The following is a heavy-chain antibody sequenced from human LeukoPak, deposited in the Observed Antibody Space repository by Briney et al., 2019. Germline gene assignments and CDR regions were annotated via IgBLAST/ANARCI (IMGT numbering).Heavy chain of an antibody. CDR1: GYTFTGYY. V-gene: IGHV1-2*06. CDR3: ARWYYGSGSYYNINRFDY. J-gene: IGHJ4*02. Sequence: ASVKVSCKASGYTFTGYYMHWVLQAPGQGLEWMGRINPNSGGTNYAQKLQGRVTMTRDTYISTAYMELSTLRSDDTAVYYCARWYYGSGSYYNINRFDYWGQGTLVTVSS. CDR2: INPNSGGT. D-gene: IGHD3-10*01.